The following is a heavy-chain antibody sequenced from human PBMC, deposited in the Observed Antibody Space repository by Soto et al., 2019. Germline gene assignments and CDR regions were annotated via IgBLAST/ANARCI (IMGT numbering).Heavy chain of an antibody. CDR3: ARGTVHCSCGSCYPTLAFDI. CDR1: GGSISSYY. J-gene: IGHJ3*02. CDR2: IYYSGST. D-gene: IGHD2-15*01. V-gene: IGHV4-59*08. Sequence: SETLSLTCTVSGGSISSYYWSWIRQPPGKGLEWIGYIYYSGSTNYNPSLKSRVTISVGTSKNQFSLKLSSVTAADTAVYYCARGTVHCSCGSCYPTLAFDIWGQXTMVTVSS.